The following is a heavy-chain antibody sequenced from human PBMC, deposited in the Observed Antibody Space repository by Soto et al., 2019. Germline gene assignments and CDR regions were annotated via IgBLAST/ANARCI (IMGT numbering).Heavy chain of an antibody. CDR2: IRSSGSTI. CDR3: AREWGVGDCSGGSYYPSPTDY. Sequence: QVQLVESGGGLIKPGGSLRLSCAASGFTFSDYYMSWTRQAPGKDREWVSYIRSSGSTIYYADSVKGRFTISRDNAKNSLYLQMNSLRAEDTAVYYCAREWGVGDCSGGSYYPSPTDYWGQGTLVTVSS. J-gene: IGHJ4*02. CDR1: GFTFSDYY. V-gene: IGHV3-11*01. D-gene: IGHD2-15*01.